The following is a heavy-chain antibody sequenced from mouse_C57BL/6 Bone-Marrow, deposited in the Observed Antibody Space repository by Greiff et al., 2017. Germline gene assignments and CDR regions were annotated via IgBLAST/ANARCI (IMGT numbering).Heavy chain of an antibody. CDR2: IRSKSNNYAT. J-gene: IGHJ4*01. CDR3: VRQDSNYLYAMDY. V-gene: IGHV10-1*01. D-gene: IGHD2-5*01. CDR1: GFSFNTYA. Sequence: GGGLVQPKGSLKLSCAASGFSFNTYAMNWVRQAPGKGLEWVARIRSKSNNYATYYADSVKDRFTISRDDSESMLYLQMNNLKTEDTAMYYCVRQDSNYLYAMDYWGQGTSVTVSS.